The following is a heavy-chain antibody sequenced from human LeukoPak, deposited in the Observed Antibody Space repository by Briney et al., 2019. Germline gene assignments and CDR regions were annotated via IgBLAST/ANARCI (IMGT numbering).Heavy chain of an antibody. CDR3: AKGTTLWFGELMGRDY. CDR1: GFTFSSYA. V-gene: IGHV3-23*01. CDR2: ISGSGGST. J-gene: IGHJ4*02. D-gene: IGHD3-10*01. Sequence: GGSLRLSCAASGFTFSSYAMNWVRQAPGKGLEWVSTISGSGGSTYYADSVKGRFTISRDNSKNTLYLQMNSLRTEDTAVYYCAKGTTLWFGELMGRDYWGQGTLVTVSS.